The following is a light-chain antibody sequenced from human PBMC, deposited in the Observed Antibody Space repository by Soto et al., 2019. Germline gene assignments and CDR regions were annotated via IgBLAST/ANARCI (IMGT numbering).Light chain of an antibody. J-gene: IGLJ1*01. Sequence: SYELTHPPSVSVSPGQTASITCSGDKLGDKYACWYQQKPGQSPVLVIYQDNKRPSAIPERFSSSNSENTATLTISGTQAMEEADYYSQAWDNSTAVFGTGTKLTVL. CDR3: QAWDNSTAV. CDR1: KLGDKY. V-gene: IGLV3-1*01. CDR2: QDN.